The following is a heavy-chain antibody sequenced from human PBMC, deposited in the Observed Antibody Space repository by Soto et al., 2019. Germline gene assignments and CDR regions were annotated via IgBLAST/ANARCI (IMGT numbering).Heavy chain of an antibody. Sequence: GGSLRLSCAASGFTFSSYAMSWVRQAPGKGLEWVSAISGSGGSTYYADSVKGRFTISRDKSITTAYLQWRSLEASDTATYYCATQGLTTYYFGYWGQGTLVTVSS. V-gene: IGHV3-23*01. CDR2: ISGSGGST. CDR3: ATQGLTTYYFGY. J-gene: IGHJ4*02. CDR1: GFTFSSYA.